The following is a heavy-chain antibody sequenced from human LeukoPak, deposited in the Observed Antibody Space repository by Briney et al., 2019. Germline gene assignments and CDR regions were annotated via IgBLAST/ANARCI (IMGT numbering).Heavy chain of an antibody. Sequence: SETLSLTCTVSGGSISSSSYYWGWIRQPPGKGLEWIGSIYYSGSTYYNPSLKSRVTISVDTSKNQFPLKLRPVTAADTAVYYCARNDYGGNRDFDYWGQGTLVTVSS. CDR1: GGSISSSSYY. V-gene: IGHV4-39*01. D-gene: IGHD4-23*01. CDR2: IYYSGST. CDR3: ARNDYGGNRDFDY. J-gene: IGHJ4*02.